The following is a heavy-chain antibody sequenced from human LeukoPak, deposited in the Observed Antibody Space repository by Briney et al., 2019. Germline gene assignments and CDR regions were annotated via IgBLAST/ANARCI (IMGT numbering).Heavy chain of an antibody. CDR3: ASIFEGFFGVVIIRAPDSSFDY. Sequence: PGGSLRLSCAASGFTFSSYAMSWVRQAPGKGLEWVSAISGSGGSTYYADSVKGRFTISRDNSKNTLYLQMNSLRAEDTAVYYCASIFEGFFGVVIIRAPDSSFDYWGQGTLVTVSS. CDR2: ISGSGGST. J-gene: IGHJ4*02. V-gene: IGHV3-23*01. CDR1: GFTFSSYA. D-gene: IGHD3-3*01.